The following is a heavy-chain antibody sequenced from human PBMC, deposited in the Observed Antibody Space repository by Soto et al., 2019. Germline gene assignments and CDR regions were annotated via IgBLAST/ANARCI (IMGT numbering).Heavy chain of an antibody. V-gene: IGHV1-8*01. Sequence: ASVKVSCKASGYTFTSFDIHWVRQATGQGLEWMGWMNPNSGTTNYALKFQDRVTMTRNTSISTAYMEVSSLRSEDTAVYYCARPYYSGWFLFTSWGQGTPVTVSS. CDR1: GYTFTSFD. D-gene: IGHD6-19*01. CDR2: MNPNSGTT. CDR3: ARPYYSGWFLFTS. J-gene: IGHJ5*02.